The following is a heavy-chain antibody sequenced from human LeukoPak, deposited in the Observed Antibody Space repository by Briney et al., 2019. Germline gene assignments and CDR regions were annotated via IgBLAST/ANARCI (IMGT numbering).Heavy chain of an antibody. D-gene: IGHD2-21*02. CDR1: GGSFSGYS. J-gene: IGHJ4*02. V-gene: IGHV4-34*01. CDR2: INHGGST. Sequence: SETLSLTCAVYGGSFSGYSWSWIRQPPGKGLEWIGEINHGGSTNYNPSLKSRVTISVDTSKNQFSLKLSSVTAADTAVYYCARAYCGGDCYLHTYYLDYWGQGTLVTVSS. CDR3: ARAYCGGDCYLHTYYLDY.